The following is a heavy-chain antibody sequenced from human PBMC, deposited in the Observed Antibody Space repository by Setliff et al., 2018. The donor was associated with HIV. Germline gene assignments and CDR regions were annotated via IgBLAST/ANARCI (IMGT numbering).Heavy chain of an antibody. J-gene: IGHJ6*02. D-gene: IGHD3-3*01. CDR2: IKQDGSDM. Sequence: GGSLRLSCVASGLPFYNYWLTWLRRAPGRGLEWVANIKQDGSDMNYIESVKGRFTIFRDNAKNSVFLQMNRLRAEDTGVYYCARDNLYYNLYDGSPVYGMDVWGQGTTVTVSS. V-gene: IGHV3-7*01. CDR1: GLPFYNYW. CDR3: ARDNLYYNLYDGSPVYGMDV.